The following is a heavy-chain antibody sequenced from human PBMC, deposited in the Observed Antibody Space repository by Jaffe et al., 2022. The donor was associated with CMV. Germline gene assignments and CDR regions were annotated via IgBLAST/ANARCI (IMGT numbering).Heavy chain of an antibody. V-gene: IGHV4-39*01. CDR3: ARLSVVVTAYFDY. J-gene: IGHJ4*02. CDR2: IYYSGST. CDR1: GGSISSSSYY. Sequence: QLQLQESGPGLVKPSETLSLTCTVSGGSISSSSYYWGWIRQPPGKGLEWIGSIYYSGSTYYNPSLKSRVTISVDTSKNQFSLKLSSVTAADTAVYYCARLSVVVTAYFDYWGQGTLVTVSS. D-gene: IGHD2-21*02.